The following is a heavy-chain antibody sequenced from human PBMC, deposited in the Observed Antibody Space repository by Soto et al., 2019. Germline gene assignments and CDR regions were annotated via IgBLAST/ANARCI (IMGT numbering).Heavy chain of an antibody. CDR1: GGSFSSYY. J-gene: IGHJ4*02. Sequence: SETLSLTCTFSGGSFSSYYWSWIRQPAGKGLEWIGRIYTSGITNYNPSLKSRVTMSVDTSSKQFSLNMTSVTAADTAVYFCARELAEAARSLDFWGLGTLVTVSS. V-gene: IGHV4-4*07. CDR3: ARELAEAARSLDF. CDR2: IYTSGIT. D-gene: IGHD6-6*01.